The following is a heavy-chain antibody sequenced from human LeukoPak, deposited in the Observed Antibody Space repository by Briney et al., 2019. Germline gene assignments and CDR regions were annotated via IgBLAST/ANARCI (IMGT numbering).Heavy chain of an antibody. D-gene: IGHD2-15*01. Sequence: GGSLKLSCAASGFTFSSYAMHWVRQAPGKGLEWVAVISYDGSNKYYADSVKGRFTISRDNSKNTLYLQMNSLRAEDTAVYYCARDLRTISCSGGSCYSIWGQGTLVTVSS. CDR1: GFTFSSYA. CDR2: ISYDGSNK. V-gene: IGHV3-30-3*01. CDR3: ARDLRTISCSGGSCYSI. J-gene: IGHJ4*02.